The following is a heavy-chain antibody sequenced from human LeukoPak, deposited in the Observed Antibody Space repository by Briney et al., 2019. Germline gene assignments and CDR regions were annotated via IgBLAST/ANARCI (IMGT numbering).Heavy chain of an antibody. D-gene: IGHD4-17*01. CDR3: ARGGADYVIGY. J-gene: IGHJ4*02. Sequence: PGGSLRLSCAASGFTFSDYYMSWIRQAPGKGLEWISFISSSSSYTNYAGSVKGRFTISRDNTKNSLYLQMNNLRAEDTAVYYCARGGADYVIGYWGQGTLVTVSS. V-gene: IGHV3-11*06. CDR1: GFTFSDYY. CDR2: ISSSSSYT.